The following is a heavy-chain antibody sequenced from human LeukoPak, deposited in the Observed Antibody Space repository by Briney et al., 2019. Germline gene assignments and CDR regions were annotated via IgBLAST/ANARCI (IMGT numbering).Heavy chain of an antibody. V-gene: IGHV3-7*01. D-gene: IGHD2-2*01. CDR2: IEQGGSES. J-gene: IGHJ4*02. CDR3: ARWRCSSTSCFFDY. Sequence: PGGSLRLSCAASGFTVSSNTMSWVRQAPGKGLEWVANIEQGGSESYYVDAVKGRFMISRDNAKNSLFLQMNSLRAEDTAVYYCARWRCSSTSCFFDYWGQGTLVTVSS. CDR1: GFTVSSNT.